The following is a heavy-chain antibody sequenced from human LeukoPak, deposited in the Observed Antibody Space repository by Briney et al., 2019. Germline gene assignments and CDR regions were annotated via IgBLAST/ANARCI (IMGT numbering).Heavy chain of an antibody. Sequence: PGGSLRLSCAASGITISSYWVSWVRTAPGKGLKWVANIKQDGNERYYVGSVKGRFTISRDNAKNSLSLQMNSLRAEDTAIYYCARRGLRSQPEKPYSGVDVWGQGTTVTVSS. CDR1: GITISSYW. J-gene: IGHJ6*02. V-gene: IGHV3-7*01. CDR2: IKQDGNER. CDR3: ARRGLRSQPEKPYSGVDV. D-gene: IGHD3-3*01.